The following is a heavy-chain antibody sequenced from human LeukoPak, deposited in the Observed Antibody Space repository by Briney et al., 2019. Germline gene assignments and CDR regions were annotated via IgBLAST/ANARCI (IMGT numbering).Heavy chain of an antibody. CDR3: GRLTTVVTRGVDY. V-gene: IGHV3-15*01. CDR1: GFTFSDAW. Sequence: GGSLRLSCAASGFTFSDAWMSWVRQAPGKGLEWVGRIKSKSDGVTTDYAAPVKGRVTISRDDSKNSLSLQMNSLKTEDTAVYYCGRLTTVVTRGVDYWGQGTLVTVSS. CDR2: IKSKSDGVTT. J-gene: IGHJ4*02. D-gene: IGHD4-23*01.